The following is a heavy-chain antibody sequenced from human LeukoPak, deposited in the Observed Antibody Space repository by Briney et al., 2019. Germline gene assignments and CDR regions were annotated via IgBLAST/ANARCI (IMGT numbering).Heavy chain of an antibody. Sequence: QPGGSLRLSRAASGFTVSSNYMSWVRQAPGKGLEWVSVIYSGGSTYYADSVKGRFTISRDNSKNTPYLQMNSLRAEDTAVYYCARARNGGDFDYWGQGTLVTVPS. V-gene: IGHV3-53*01. CDR2: IYSGGST. CDR3: ARARNGGDFDY. CDR1: GFTVSSNY. D-gene: IGHD3-16*01. J-gene: IGHJ4*02.